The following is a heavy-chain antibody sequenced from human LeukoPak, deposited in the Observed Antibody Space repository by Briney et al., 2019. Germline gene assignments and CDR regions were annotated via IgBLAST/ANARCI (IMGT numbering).Heavy chain of an antibody. CDR1: GFTFSSYA. Sequence: PGGSLRLSCAASGFTFSSYAMSWVRQAPGKGLEWVSAISGSGGSTYYADSVKGRFTISRDNSKNTLYLQMNSLRAEDTAVYYCAKGTYSSSWYHNGYYFDYWGQGTLVTVSS. CDR3: AKGTYSSSWYHNGYYFDY. J-gene: IGHJ4*02. D-gene: IGHD6-13*01. CDR2: ISGSGGST. V-gene: IGHV3-23*01.